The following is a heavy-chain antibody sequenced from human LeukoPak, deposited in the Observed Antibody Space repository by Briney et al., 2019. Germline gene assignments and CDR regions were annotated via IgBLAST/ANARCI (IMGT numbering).Heavy chain of an antibody. CDR3: ARSGEDGTSWFDP. J-gene: IGHJ5*02. D-gene: IGHD3-10*01. CDR2: INPNSGGT. CDR1: GYTFTSYA. V-gene: IGHV1-2*02. Sequence: ASVKVSCKASGYTFTSYAINWVRQAPGQGLEWMGWINPNSGGTNYAQKFQGRVTMTRDTSISTAYMELSRLRSDDTAVYYCARSGEDGTSWFDPWGQGTLVTVSS.